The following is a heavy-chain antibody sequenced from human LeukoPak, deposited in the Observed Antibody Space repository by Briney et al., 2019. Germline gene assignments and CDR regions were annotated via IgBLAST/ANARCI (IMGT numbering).Heavy chain of an antibody. CDR1: GFTFSSYA. CDR3: AKEAALLWFGELDY. CDR2: ISYDGTNK. Sequence: GGSLRLSCAASGFTFSSYAMNWVRQAPGKGLEWVAVISYDGTNKYYADSVKGRFTISRDNSKNTLYLQMNSLRAEDTAVYYCAKEAALLWFGELDYWGQGTLVTVSS. V-gene: IGHV3-30-3*01. J-gene: IGHJ4*02. D-gene: IGHD3-10*01.